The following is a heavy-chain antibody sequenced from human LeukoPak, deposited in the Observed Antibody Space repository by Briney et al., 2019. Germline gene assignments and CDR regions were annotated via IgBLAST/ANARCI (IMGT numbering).Heavy chain of an antibody. V-gene: IGHV3-64*01. CDR1: GFTFSSYA. D-gene: IGHD3-10*01. CDR3: ARGNYGSAFDI. CDR2: IGSNGGST. Sequence: GGSLRLSCAASGFTFSSYAMHWVRQAPGKGLEYVSAIGSNGGSTYYANSVKGRFTISRDNSKNTLYLQMGSLRAEDMAVYYCARGNYGSAFDIWGQGTMVTVSS. J-gene: IGHJ3*02.